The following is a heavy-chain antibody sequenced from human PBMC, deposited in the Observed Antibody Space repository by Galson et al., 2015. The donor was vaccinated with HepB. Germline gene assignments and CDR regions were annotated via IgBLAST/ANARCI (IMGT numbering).Heavy chain of an antibody. CDR3: ARGRSSGWYGFDY. CDR2: INAGNGNT. V-gene: IGHV1-3*01. J-gene: IGHJ4*02. Sequence: SVKVSCKASGYTFTSYAMHWVRQAPGQRLEWMGWINAGNGNTKYSQKFQGRVTITRDTSASTAYMELSSLRSEDTAVYYCARGRSSGWYGFDYWGQGTLVTVSS. D-gene: IGHD6-19*01. CDR1: GYTFTSYA.